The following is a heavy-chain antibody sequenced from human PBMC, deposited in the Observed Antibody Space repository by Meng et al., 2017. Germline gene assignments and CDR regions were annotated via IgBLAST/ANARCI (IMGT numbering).Heavy chain of an antibody. V-gene: IGHV4-4*02. CDR1: CGCSSSSTW. D-gene: IGHD2-15*01. CDR2: IYHSGST. Sequence: LMQEAGPEVVKRSGTVSFTCLGACGCSSSSTWWSWGRKRPGKGLEWIGEIYHSGSTNYNPSLNSRVIISVDKSKNQFSLKLSSVTAADTAVYYCARVVAATTLFLDYWGQGTLVTVSS. J-gene: IGHJ4*02. CDR3: ARVVAATTLFLDY.